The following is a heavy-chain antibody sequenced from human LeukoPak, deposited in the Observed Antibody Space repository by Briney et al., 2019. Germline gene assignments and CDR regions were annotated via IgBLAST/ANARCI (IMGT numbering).Heavy chain of an antibody. CDR3: ARERRTDSLVLIDD. V-gene: IGHV1-18*01. CDR2: ISAYNGNT. D-gene: IGHD3-22*01. CDR1: GYTFTNFG. J-gene: IGHJ4*02. Sequence: ASVKVSCKASGYTFTNFGITWVRQAPGQGIEWKGWISAYNGNTKYAQKYQGRVTMTTDTPTSTGYMELRSLRSDDTAVYYCARERRTDSLVLIDDWGQGTLVTVSS.